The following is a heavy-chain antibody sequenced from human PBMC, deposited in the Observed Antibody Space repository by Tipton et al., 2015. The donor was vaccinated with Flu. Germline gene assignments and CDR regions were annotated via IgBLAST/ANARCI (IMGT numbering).Heavy chain of an antibody. J-gene: IGHJ4*02. Sequence: QLVQSGVELKKPGASVKVSCKASGYTFTSYGISWVRQAPGQGLEWMGWISAYNGDTDYVQKFQGRVTMTTDTSTSTAYMELRSLTSDDTAVYYCARGSRGSRWYGRDWGQGTLVTVSS. CDR3: ARGSRGSRWYGRD. CDR1: GYTFTSYG. V-gene: IGHV1-18*01. CDR2: ISAYNGDT. D-gene: IGHD6-13*01.